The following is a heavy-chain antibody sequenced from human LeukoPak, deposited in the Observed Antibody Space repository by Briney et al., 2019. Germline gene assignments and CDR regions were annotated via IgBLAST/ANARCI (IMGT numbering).Heavy chain of an antibody. CDR2: ISGGGASS. CDR3: AKGASSGWLLYWFDP. Sequence: GGSLRLSCAASGFTFSDYAMTWVRQPPEKGLQLVSGISGGGASSYYADSVKGRFIISTVNSKNTLYLQMDSLRAEDTAVYYCAKGASSGWLLYWFDPWGQGTLVTVSS. V-gene: IGHV3-23*01. D-gene: IGHD6-19*01. CDR1: GFTFSDYA. J-gene: IGHJ5*02.